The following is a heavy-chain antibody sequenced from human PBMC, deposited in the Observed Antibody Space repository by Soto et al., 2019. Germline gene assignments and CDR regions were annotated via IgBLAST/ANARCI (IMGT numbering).Heavy chain of an antibody. D-gene: IGHD3-10*01. J-gene: IGHJ4*02. Sequence: SETLSLTCAVYGGSFSGYYCSWFRQPPGKGLEWIGEINHSGSTNYNPSLKSRVTISVDTSKNQFSLKLSSVTAADTAVYYCARAYYGSGSYYKTPHYWGQGTLVTVSS. CDR2: INHSGST. CDR3: ARAYYGSGSYYKTPHY. CDR1: GGSFSGYY. V-gene: IGHV4-34*01.